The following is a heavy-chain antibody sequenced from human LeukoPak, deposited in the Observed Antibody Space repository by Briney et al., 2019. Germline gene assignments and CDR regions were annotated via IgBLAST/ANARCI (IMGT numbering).Heavy chain of an antibody. CDR1: GGSFIGYY. CDR3: ARAPGYRGSRGWFDP. J-gene: IGHJ5*02. V-gene: IGHV4-34*01. Sequence: SETLSLTCAVYGGSFIGYYWSWIRQPPGKRVEWMGEINHSGSTNYNPSLKCRVHISVDATKNKISSKLSSVTAADTAVYYCARAPGYRGSRGWFDPWGQGTLVTVSS. CDR2: INHSGST. D-gene: IGHD1-26*01.